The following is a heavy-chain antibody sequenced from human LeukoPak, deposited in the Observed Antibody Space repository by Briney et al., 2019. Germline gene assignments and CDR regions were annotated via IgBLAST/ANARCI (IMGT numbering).Heavy chain of an antibody. D-gene: IGHD1-14*01. J-gene: IGHJ6*02. Sequence: PSETLSLTCTVSGGSISSYYWSWIRQPPGKGLEWIGYIYYSGSTNYNPSLKSRVTISVDTSKNQFSLKLSSVTAADTAVYYCARNPTDYYYGMDVWGQGTTVTVPS. CDR3: ARNPTDYYYGMDV. CDR1: GGSISSYY. V-gene: IGHV4-59*08. CDR2: IYYSGST.